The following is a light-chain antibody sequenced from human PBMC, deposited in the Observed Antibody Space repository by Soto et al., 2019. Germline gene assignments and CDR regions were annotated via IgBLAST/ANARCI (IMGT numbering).Light chain of an antibody. V-gene: IGLV2-14*01. Sequence: QSVLTQPASVSGSPGQSITISYTGSSSDVGAYRYVSWFQQHPGRAPKLIIYEVSNRPSGVSDRFSGSKSGNTASLTISGLKAEDEADYHCSSYTTTTAWVFGGGTKVTVL. CDR3: SSYTTTTAWV. J-gene: IGLJ3*02. CDR1: SSDVGAYRY. CDR2: EVS.